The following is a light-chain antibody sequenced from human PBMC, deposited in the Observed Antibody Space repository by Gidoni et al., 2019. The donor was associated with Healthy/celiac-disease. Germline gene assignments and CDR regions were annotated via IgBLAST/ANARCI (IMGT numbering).Light chain of an antibody. V-gene: IGKV3-11*01. J-gene: IGKJ4*01. CDR3: QQRSNWPPVFT. Sequence: EIVLTQSPATLSLSPGERATLSCRASQIVSSYLAWYQQKPGQAPRLLIYDASNRATGIPARFSGSGSGTDFTLTISSLEPEDFAVYYCQQRSNWPPVFTFGGGTKVEIK. CDR1: QIVSSY. CDR2: DAS.